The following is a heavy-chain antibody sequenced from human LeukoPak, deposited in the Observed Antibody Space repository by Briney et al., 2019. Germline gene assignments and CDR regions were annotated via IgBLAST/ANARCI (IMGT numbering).Heavy chain of an antibody. CDR2: VFHTGKT. CDR1: GGSVSTSDYC. V-gene: IGHV4-39*07. J-gene: IGHJ4*02. CDR3: ARVFDS. Sequence: SETLSLTCTVSGGSVSTSDYCWGWIRQSPVKGLEWIGDVFHTGKTNYNPSLRGRATISIDTSKNQFSLKLTYVTAADSAVYYCARVFDSWGQGTLVTVSS.